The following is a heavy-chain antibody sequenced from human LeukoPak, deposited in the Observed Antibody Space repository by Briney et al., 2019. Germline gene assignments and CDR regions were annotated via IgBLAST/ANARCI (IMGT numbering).Heavy chain of an antibody. CDR3: ARVFRTSFHH. CDR1: EFTFSGYW. CDR2: IKEDGSEK. J-gene: IGHJ1*01. Sequence: GXSLRLSCAASEFTFSGYWMSWVRQAPGKGLEWVANIKEDGSEKYYVDSVKGRFTISRDNAKNSLYLQMNSLRAEDTAVYYCARVFRTSFHHWGQGTLVTVSS. V-gene: IGHV3-7*01.